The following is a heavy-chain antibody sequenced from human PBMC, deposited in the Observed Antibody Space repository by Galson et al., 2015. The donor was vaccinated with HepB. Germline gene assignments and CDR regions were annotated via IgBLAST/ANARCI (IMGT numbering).Heavy chain of an antibody. CDR1: GGSFNDYY. Sequence: LTCAVYGGSFNDYYWNWIRQPPGNGLEWIGEITHSGSSNYIPSLESRVTISVDTSKRHFSLNLSSVTAADTAVYYCARSRARFERSCFDPWGQGTLVIVSS. V-gene: IGHV4-34*01. CDR2: ITHSGSS. CDR3: ARSRARFERSCFDP. J-gene: IGHJ5*02. D-gene: IGHD6-6*01.